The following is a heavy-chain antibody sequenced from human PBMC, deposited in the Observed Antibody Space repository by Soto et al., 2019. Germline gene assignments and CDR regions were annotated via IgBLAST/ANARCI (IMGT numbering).Heavy chain of an antibody. J-gene: IGHJ5*02. CDR1: GYSFANYW. D-gene: IGHD2-2*01. CDR3: XRRFCSGTSCRFNWFDP. V-gene: IGHV5-51*01. Sequence: GESLKISCEGSGYSFANYWIGWVRQMPGKGLEWMGIVNPDDSTTTYSQSFQGQVIISADKSVRSAYLQWSSLKDSDTATYYCXRRFCSGTSCRFNWFDPWGQGTLVTVSS. CDR2: VNPDDSTT.